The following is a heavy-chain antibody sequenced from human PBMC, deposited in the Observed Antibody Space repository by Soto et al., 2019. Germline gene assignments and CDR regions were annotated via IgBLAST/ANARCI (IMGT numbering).Heavy chain of an antibody. Sequence: TGGSLRLSCATSGFTFSSFTMNWVRQAPGKGLEWVSSISSSSSYIYYANSMTGRFTISRDNAKNTLYLQLSSLRVEDTAVYYCARSLEADSSGYYGQTERSSPFSWGPGTLVTVSS. J-gene: IGHJ5*02. CDR3: ARSLEADSSGYYGQTERSSPFS. CDR1: GFTFSSFT. CDR2: ISSSSSYI. D-gene: IGHD3-22*01. V-gene: IGHV3-21*01.